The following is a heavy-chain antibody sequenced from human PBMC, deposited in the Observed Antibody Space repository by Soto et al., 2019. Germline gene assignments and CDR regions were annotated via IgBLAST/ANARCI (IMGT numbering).Heavy chain of an antibody. J-gene: IGHJ6*02. Sequence: TTYWIGWVRQMPGKGLEWMGTIYPGDSDRRYSPSFQGQVTISVDKSISTAYLQWSSLKASDTAMYYCARHYYYGMEVWGQGTTVTVSS. CDR3: ARHYYYGMEV. V-gene: IGHV5-51*01. CDR1: TTYW. CDR2: IYPGDSDR.